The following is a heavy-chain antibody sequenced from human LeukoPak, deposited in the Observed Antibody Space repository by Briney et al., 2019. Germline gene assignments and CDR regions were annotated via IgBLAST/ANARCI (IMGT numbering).Heavy chain of an antibody. CDR2: IYHSGST. CDR3: ARDYYDSSGYYYFDY. J-gene: IGHJ4*02. D-gene: IGHD3-22*01. Sequence: PSETLSLTCAVSGYSISSGYYWGWIRQPPGKGLEWIGSIYHSGSTYYNPSLKSRVTISVDTSKNQFSLKLSSVTAADTAVYYCARDYYDSSGYYYFDYWGQGTLVTVSS. CDR1: GYSISSGYY. V-gene: IGHV4-38-2*02.